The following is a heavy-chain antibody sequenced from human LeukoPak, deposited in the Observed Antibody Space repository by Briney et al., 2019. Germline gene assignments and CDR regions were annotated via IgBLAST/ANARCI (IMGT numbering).Heavy chain of an antibody. Sequence: GGSLRLSCVASGFTFSTYWMHWVRQAPGKGLLWVSRLSGDGSSAKYADSLKGRFTISRDNAKNTLYLQMNSLRAEDTAVYYCARSEAVAWSFDLWGRGTLVTVSS. D-gene: IGHD6-19*01. CDR1: GFTFSTYW. CDR3: ARSEAVAWSFDL. V-gene: IGHV3-74*03. CDR2: LSGDGSSA. J-gene: IGHJ2*01.